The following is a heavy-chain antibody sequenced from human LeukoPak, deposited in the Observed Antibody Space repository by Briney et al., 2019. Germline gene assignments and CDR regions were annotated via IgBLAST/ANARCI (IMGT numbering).Heavy chain of an antibody. D-gene: IGHD6-13*01. Sequence: GGSLRLSCGASGFTFNNYGMNWVRQAPGKGLEWVSAISGSGDNTYYADSVKGRFTISRDNSKNTLYLQMNSLRAEDTAVYYCAKERAGLQQRLFDYWGQGTLVTVSS. CDR2: ISGSGDNT. CDR3: AKERAGLQQRLFDY. V-gene: IGHV3-23*01. CDR1: GFTFNNYG. J-gene: IGHJ4*02.